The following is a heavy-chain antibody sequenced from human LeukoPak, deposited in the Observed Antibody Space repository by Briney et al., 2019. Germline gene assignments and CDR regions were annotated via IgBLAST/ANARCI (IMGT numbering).Heavy chain of an antibody. CDR1: GGTFSSYA. CDR3: ANPPTVTKIRFDS. V-gene: IGHV3-23*01. CDR2: INGSGGST. D-gene: IGHD4-17*01. Sequence: SCKASGGTFSSYAISWVRQAPGKGLEWVSDINGSGGSTYYADSVKGRFTISRDNSKNTLYLQMNSLRAEDTAVYYCANPPTVTKIRFDSWGQGTLVTVSS. J-gene: IGHJ5*01.